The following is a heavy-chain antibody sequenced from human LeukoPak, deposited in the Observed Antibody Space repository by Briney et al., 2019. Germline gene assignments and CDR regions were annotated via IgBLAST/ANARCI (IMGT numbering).Heavy chain of an antibody. CDR2: INHNGST. CDR3: ARARMYYYDSSGDFDY. CDR1: XGSFSGYY. Sequence: PSETLSLTCAVYXGSFSGYYWSWIRQPPGKGLEWIGEINHNGSTNYNPSLKSRVTISVDTSKNQFSLKLSSVTAADTAVYYCARARMYYYDSSGDFDYWDQGTLVTVSS. D-gene: IGHD3-22*01. V-gene: IGHV4-34*01. J-gene: IGHJ4*02.